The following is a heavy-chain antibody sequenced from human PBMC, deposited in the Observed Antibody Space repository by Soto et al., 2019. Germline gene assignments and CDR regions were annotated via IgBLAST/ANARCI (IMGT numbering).Heavy chain of an antibody. CDR1: GFTFSSYW. CDR2: INSDGSST. CDR3: ARGGRQGVRYFDWLPTPDYYYYYYMDV. V-gene: IGHV3-74*01. Sequence: GGSLRLSCAASGFTFSSYWMHWVRQAPGKGLVWVSRINSDGSSTSYADSVKGRFTISRDNAKNTLYLQMNSLRAEDTAVYYCARGGRQGVRYFDWLPTPDYYYYYYMDVWGKGTTVTVSS. J-gene: IGHJ6*03. D-gene: IGHD3-9*01.